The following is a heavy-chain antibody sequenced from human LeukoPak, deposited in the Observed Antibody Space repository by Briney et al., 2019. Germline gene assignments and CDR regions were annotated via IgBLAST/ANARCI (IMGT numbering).Heavy chain of an antibody. CDR1: AFTFSTYV. CDR2: IQFDGSNQ. V-gene: IGHV3-30*02. Sequence: GGSLRLSCAASAFTFSTYVMHWVRQAPGKGLEWVSFIQFDGSNQYYADSVKGRFTISRDNSKNTLFLQMNSLRPEDTAVYYCATGRHPFSSSWGSFYFDYWGQGTLVAVSS. CDR3: ATGRHPFSSSWGSFYFDY. D-gene: IGHD3-16*01. J-gene: IGHJ4*02.